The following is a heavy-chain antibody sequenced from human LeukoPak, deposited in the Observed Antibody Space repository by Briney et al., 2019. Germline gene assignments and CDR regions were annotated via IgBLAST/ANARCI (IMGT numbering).Heavy chain of an antibody. CDR1: GGSFSGYY. Sequence: SSETLSLTCAVYGGSFSGYYWSWICQPPGKGLEWIGIIYYSGSTYYNPSLKSRLTISVDTSKNQFSLKVSSVTAADTAVYYCARHRAGGSGMAVDYWGQGTLVTVSS. CDR2: IYYSGST. J-gene: IGHJ4*02. CDR3: ARHRAGGSGMAVDY. V-gene: IGHV4-34*01. D-gene: IGHD3-10*01.